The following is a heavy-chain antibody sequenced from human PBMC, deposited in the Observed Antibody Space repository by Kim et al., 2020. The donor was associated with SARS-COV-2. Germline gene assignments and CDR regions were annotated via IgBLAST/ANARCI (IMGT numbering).Heavy chain of an antibody. CDR2: IKGDGSKN. Sequence: GGYLRLSCAASGFTFSTYWMNWVRQAPGKGLEWVAKIKGDGSKNDYVDSVKGRFTISRDNAKNSLFLQMNNLRAEDTAVYYCARDRGVGDYPWGYWGQGTLVTVSS. V-gene: IGHV3-7*01. J-gene: IGHJ4*02. CDR1: GFTFSTYW. CDR3: ARDRGVGDYPWGY. D-gene: IGHD4-17*01.